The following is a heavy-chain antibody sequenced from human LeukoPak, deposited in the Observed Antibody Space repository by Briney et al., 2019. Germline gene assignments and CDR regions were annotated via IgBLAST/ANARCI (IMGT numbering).Heavy chain of an antibody. CDR1: GFIFSSYA. J-gene: IGHJ4*02. V-gene: IGHV3-23*01. CDR3: VKVGSNYGDPKDY. CDR2: ISGGGDYT. Sequence: GGSLRLSCAASGFIFSSYAMSWVRQAPGEGLEWVSTISGGGDYTFYADSVKGRFTVSRDNSKNTLFVQMNSLRADDTAVYYCVKVGSNYGDPKDYWGQGTLVSVTS. D-gene: IGHD4-17*01.